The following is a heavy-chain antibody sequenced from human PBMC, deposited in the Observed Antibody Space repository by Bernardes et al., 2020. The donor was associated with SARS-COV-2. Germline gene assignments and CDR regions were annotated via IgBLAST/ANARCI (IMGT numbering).Heavy chain of an antibody. CDR2: INWNGGST. D-gene: IGHD2-8*02. CDR1: GFTFDDYG. V-gene: IGHV3-20*01. Sequence: GGSLRLSCAASGFTFDDYGMSWVRQAPGKGLEWVSGINWNGGSTGYADSVKGRFTISRDNAKNSLYLQMNSLRAEDTALYHCATYLERGSTGAFDIWGQGTTVTVSS. J-gene: IGHJ3*02. CDR3: ATYLERGSTGAFDI.